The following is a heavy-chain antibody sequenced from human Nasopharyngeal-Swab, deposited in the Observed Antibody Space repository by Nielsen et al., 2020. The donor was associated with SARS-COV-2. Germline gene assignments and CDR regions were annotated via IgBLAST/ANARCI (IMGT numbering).Heavy chain of an antibody. D-gene: IGHD3-10*01. V-gene: IGHV4-59*01. CDR3: AREAYYYGSGTYDS. CDR2: LYYSGIT. Sequence: WIRQPPGKGLEWIGYLYYSGITNYNPSLMSRVTISIDKSKNQFSLNLSSVNAADTAVHFCAREAYYYGSGTYDSWGQGTLVTVSS. J-gene: IGHJ4*02.